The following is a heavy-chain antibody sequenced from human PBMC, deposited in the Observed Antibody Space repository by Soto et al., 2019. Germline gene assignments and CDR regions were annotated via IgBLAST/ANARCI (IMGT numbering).Heavy chain of an antibody. V-gene: IGHV4-34*01. CDR2: INHSGST. Sequence: SETLSLTCAVYGGSFSGYYWSWIRQPPGKGLEWIGEINHSGSTNYNPSLKSRVTISVDTSKNQFSLKLSSVTAADTAVYYCARAEYQLLRSGDWFGPWGQGTLVT. CDR1: GGSFSGYY. J-gene: IGHJ5*02. D-gene: IGHD2-2*01. CDR3: ARAEYQLLRSGDWFGP.